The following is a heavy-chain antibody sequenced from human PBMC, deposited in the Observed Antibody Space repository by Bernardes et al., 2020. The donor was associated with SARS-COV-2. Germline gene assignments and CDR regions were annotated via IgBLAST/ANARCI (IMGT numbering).Heavy chain of an antibody. CDR3: ATPNKVGSRTYYYYGMDV. D-gene: IGHD1-26*01. Sequence: ASVKVSCKASGYTFTSYAMHWVRQAPGQRLEWMGWINAGNGNTKYSQKFQGRVTITRDTSASTAYMELSSLRSEDTAVYYCATPNKVGSRTYYYYGMDVWGQGTTVTVSS. V-gene: IGHV1-3*01. CDR2: INAGNGNT. J-gene: IGHJ6*02. CDR1: GYTFTSYA.